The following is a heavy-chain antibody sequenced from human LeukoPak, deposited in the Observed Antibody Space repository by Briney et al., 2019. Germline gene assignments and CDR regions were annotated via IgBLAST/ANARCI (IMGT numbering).Heavy chain of an antibody. J-gene: IGHJ4*02. V-gene: IGHV4-30-4*01. CDR2: IYYSGST. CDR1: GGSIRSGDYY. D-gene: IGHD3-22*01. Sequence: SQTLSLTCTVSGGSIRSGDYYWSWIRQPQGKGLEWIGYIYYSGSTYYSPSLKSRVTISVDTSKNQFSLKLSSVNAADTAVYYCARGDDSSGYSPFDYWGQGTLVTVSS. CDR3: ARGDDSSGYSPFDY.